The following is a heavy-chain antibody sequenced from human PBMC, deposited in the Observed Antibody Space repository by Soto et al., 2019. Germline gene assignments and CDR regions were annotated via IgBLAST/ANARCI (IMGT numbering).Heavy chain of an antibody. CDR1: GGSISSYY. D-gene: IGHD2-2*01. Sequence: PSETLSLTCTVSGGSISSYYWSWIRQPPGKGLEWIGYIYYSGSTNYNPSLKSRVTISVDTSKNQFSLKLSSVTAADTAVYYCARVSSTSFYYYYYMDVWGKGTTVPVSS. CDR3: ARVSSTSFYYYYYMDV. J-gene: IGHJ6*03. V-gene: IGHV4-59*01. CDR2: IYYSGST.